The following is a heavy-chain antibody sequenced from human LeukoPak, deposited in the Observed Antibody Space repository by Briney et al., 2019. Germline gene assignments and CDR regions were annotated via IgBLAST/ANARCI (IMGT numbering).Heavy chain of an antibody. J-gene: IGHJ4*02. V-gene: IGHV1-2*02. CDR1: GYTFTDYY. D-gene: IGHD1-26*01. Sequence: GASVKVSCKTSGYTFTDYYIHWVRQAPGQGLEWMGWINPNSGGTNYAQKLQGRVTMTGDTSISTAYMELSRLRSDDTAVYYCAGGIGRYSSSFFDYWGQGTLVTVSS. CDR2: INPNSGGT. CDR3: AGGIGRYSSSFFDY.